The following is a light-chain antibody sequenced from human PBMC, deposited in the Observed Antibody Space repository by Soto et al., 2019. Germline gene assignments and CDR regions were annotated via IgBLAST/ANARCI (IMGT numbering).Light chain of an antibody. V-gene: IGKV1-5*01. Sequence: DIQMTQSPSTLSASVGDRVTITCRASQSISSWLAWYQQKPGKAPTLLIYDASSLESGVPSRFSGRGSGTDCNLTISSLQPEDFATYYCLQHNSYPRTFGQGTKVDIK. CDR2: DAS. CDR3: LQHNSYPRT. CDR1: QSISSW. J-gene: IGKJ1*01.